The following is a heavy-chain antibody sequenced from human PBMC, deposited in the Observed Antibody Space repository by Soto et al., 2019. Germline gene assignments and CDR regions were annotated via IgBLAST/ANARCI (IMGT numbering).Heavy chain of an antibody. D-gene: IGHD2-2*01. V-gene: IGHV3-30-3*01. CDR3: ARDIVVVPAAILPHYYYYGMDV. Sequence: GGSLRLSCAASGFTFSSYAMHWVRQAPGKGLEWVAVISYDGSNKYYADSVKGRFTISRDNSKNTLYLQMNSLRAEDTAVYYCARDIVVVPAAILPHYYYYGMDVWGQGTTVTVSS. J-gene: IGHJ6*02. CDR2: ISYDGSNK. CDR1: GFTFSSYA.